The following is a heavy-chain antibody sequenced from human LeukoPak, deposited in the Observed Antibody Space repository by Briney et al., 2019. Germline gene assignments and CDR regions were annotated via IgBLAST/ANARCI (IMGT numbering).Heavy chain of an antibody. J-gene: IGHJ5*02. D-gene: IGHD3-10*01. CDR1: GYTITSYA. CDR2: INAGNGNT. Sequence: ASVKVSCKASGYTITSYAMHWVRQAPGQRLEWMGWINAGNGNTKYSQKFQGRVTITRDTSASTAYMELSSLRSEDTAVYYCAREWFGELSRFDPWGQGTLVTVSS. V-gene: IGHV1-3*01. CDR3: AREWFGELSRFDP.